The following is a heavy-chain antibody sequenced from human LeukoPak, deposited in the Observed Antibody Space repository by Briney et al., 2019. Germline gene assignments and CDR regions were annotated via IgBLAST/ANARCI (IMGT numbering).Heavy chain of an antibody. CDR1: GFTFSTYA. CDR3: AKGLTNLGDD. Sequence: GGSLRLSCAASGFTFSTYAMSWVRQAPGKGLEWVSGLIGSGSSAYYADSVKGRFTISRDNSKNTLYLQMNSLRPEDTAVYYCAKGLTNLGDDWGQGTLVTVSS. J-gene: IGHJ4*02. CDR2: LIGSGSSA. D-gene: IGHD3-9*01. V-gene: IGHV3-23*01.